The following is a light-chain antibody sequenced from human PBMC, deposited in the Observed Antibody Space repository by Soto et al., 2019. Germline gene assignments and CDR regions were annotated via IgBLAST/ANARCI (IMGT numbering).Light chain of an antibody. CDR2: EVT. CDR1: RSDVGAYNY. Sequence: QSVLTQPASFSGSPGQSIAISCTETRSDVGAYNYVSWYQQHPGKAPKLMISEVTNRPSGVSDRFSGSKSGNTASLTISGLQAEDEADYYCSSFTSRFTFVFGTGTKVTVL. J-gene: IGLJ1*01. CDR3: SSFTSRFTFV. V-gene: IGLV2-14*01.